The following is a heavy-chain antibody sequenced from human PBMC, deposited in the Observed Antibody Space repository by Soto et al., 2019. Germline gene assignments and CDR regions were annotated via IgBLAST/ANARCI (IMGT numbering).Heavy chain of an antibody. J-gene: IGHJ4*02. V-gene: IGHV4-39*01. CDR3: ARRGDELGYCRGGSCDTYYFDY. Sequence: QLQLQESGPGLVKPSETLSLTCTVSGGSISSSSYYWGWIRQPPGKGLEWIGSIYYSGSTYYNPSLKSRVTISVDTSKNQFSQKLSSVTAADTDVYYCARRGDELGYCRGGSCDTYYFDYWGQGTLVTVSS. CDR2: IYYSGST. CDR1: GGSISSSSYY. D-gene: IGHD2-15*01.